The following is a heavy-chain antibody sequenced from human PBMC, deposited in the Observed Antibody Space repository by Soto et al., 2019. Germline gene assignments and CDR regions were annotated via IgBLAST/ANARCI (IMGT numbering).Heavy chain of an antibody. CDR3: ARGNVDYYGMDV. CDR1: GGTFSSYA. V-gene: IGHV1-69*13. CDR2: IIPIFGTA. Sequence: ASVKVSCKASGGTFSSYAISWVRQAPGQGLEWMEGIIPIFGTANYAQKFQGRVTITADESTSTAYMELSSLRSEDTAVYYCARGNVDYYGMDVWGQGTTVTVSS. J-gene: IGHJ6*02.